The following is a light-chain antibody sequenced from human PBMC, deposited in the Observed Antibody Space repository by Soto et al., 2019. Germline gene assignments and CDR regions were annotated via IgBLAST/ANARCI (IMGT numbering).Light chain of an antibody. CDR3: QQYNNWPYT. Sequence: EIVMTQSPATLSVSPGERATLSCRASQSVSSNLAWYQQKPAQAPRLLIYGASTRATGIQARFSGSGSGTEFTLTISSLQYEDFAVYYCQQYNNWPYTFGQGTKLEIK. J-gene: IGKJ2*01. CDR2: GAS. V-gene: IGKV3-15*01. CDR1: QSVSSN.